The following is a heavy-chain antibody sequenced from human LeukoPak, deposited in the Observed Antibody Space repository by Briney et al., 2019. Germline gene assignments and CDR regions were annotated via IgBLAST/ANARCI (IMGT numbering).Heavy chain of an antibody. CDR2: IYYSGST. CDR3: ASRSSIVSHFDY. Sequence: SETLSLTCTVSDGSISSYYWSWIRQSPGKGLEWIGYIYYSGSTNYNPSLKSRVTISVDTSKNQFSLKLSSVTAADTAVYYCASRSSIVSHFDYWGQGTLVTVSS. J-gene: IGHJ4*02. D-gene: IGHD2-2*01. V-gene: IGHV4-59*12. CDR1: DGSISSYY.